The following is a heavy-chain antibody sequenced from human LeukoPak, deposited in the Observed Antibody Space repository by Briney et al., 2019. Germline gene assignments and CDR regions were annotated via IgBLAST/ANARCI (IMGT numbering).Heavy chain of an antibody. Sequence: GGSLRLSCAASGFTFSSYAMHWVRQAPGKGLEWVAVISYDGSNKYYADSVKGRFTISRDNSKNTLYLQMNSLRAEDTAVYYCAKHGGYYYDSSGFDYWGQGTLVTVSS. J-gene: IGHJ4*02. CDR1: GFTFSSYA. V-gene: IGHV3-30-3*02. D-gene: IGHD3-22*01. CDR2: ISYDGSNK. CDR3: AKHGGYYYDSSGFDY.